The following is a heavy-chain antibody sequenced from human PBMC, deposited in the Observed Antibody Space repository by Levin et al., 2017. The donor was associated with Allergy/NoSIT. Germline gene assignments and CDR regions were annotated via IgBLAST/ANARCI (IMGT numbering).Heavy chain of an antibody. CDR1: GFTFDDYG. CDR2: INWNGGST. V-gene: IGHV3-20*04. D-gene: IGHD2/OR15-2a*01. J-gene: IGHJ3*02. CDR3: ARHRFTMNIHDGFDI. Sequence: GESLKISCAASGFTFDDYGMSWVRQAPGKGLEWVSGINWNGGSTGYADSVKGRLTISRDNAKKSLYLQMNSLRAEDTALYYCARHRFTMNIHDGFDIWGQGTMVIVSS.